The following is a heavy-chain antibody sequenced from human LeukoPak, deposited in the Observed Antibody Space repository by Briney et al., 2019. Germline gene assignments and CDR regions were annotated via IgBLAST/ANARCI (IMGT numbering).Heavy chain of an antibody. D-gene: IGHD4-17*01. CDR2: IWYDGSNK. CDR1: GFTFSSYG. J-gene: IGHJ5*02. Sequence: PGGSLRLSCAASGFTFSSYGMHWVRQAPGKGLEWVAVIWYDGSNKYYADSVKGRFTISRDNPKNTLYLQMNSLRAEDTAVYYCAREGDYGEPYNWFDPWGQGTLVTVSS. CDR3: AREGDYGEPYNWFDP. V-gene: IGHV3-33*01.